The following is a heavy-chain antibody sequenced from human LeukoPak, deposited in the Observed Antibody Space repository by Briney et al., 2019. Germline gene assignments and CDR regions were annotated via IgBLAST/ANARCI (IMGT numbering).Heavy chain of an antibody. CDR1: GDSISSYY. Sequence: SETLSLTCTVSGDSISSYYWSWIRQPPGKGLEWIGYIYKSETTNYNPSLESRVTISEDTSKNQFSLMLTSVTAADTAVYYCARVVYSHYWPEGMDVWGQGTTVTVSS. CDR2: IYKSETT. V-gene: IGHV4-59*01. D-gene: IGHD4-11*01. CDR3: ARVVYSHYWPEGMDV. J-gene: IGHJ6*02.